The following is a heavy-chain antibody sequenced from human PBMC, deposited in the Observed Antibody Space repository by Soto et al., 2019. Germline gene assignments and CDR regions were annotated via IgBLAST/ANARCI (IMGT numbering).Heavy chain of an antibody. D-gene: IGHD3-10*01. CDR2: IKSKTDGGTT. Sequence: GGSLRLSCAASGFTFSNAWMSWVRQAPGKGLEWVGRIKSKTDGGTTDYAAPVKGRFTISRDDSKNTLYLQMNSLKTEDTVVYYCTTDGVTMAQETRAFDIRGQGTMVTVSS. V-gene: IGHV3-15*01. CDR1: GFTFSNAW. CDR3: TTDGVTMAQETRAFDI. J-gene: IGHJ3*02.